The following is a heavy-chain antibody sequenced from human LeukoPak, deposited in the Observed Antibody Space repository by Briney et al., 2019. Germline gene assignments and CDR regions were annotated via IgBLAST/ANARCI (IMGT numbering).Heavy chain of an antibody. V-gene: IGHV4-59*01. CDR3: ARDWRIGSSWWIDY. CDR1: GGSISSYY. J-gene: IGHJ4*02. D-gene: IGHD6-13*01. CDR2: IYYSGST. Sequence: PSETLSLTCTVSGGSISSYYWSWIRQPPGKGLEWIGYIYYSGSTNYNPSLKSQVTISVDTSKNQFSLKLSSVTAADTAVYYCARDWRIGSSWWIDYWGQGTLVTVSS.